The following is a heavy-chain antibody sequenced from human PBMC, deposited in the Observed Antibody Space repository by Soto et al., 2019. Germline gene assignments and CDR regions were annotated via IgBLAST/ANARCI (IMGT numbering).Heavy chain of an antibody. CDR2: TYYRSKWYN. D-gene: IGHD2-15*01. CDR3: AIDYAYCSGGSCYPMNWFDP. CDR1: GDSVPSDSAA. V-gene: IGHV6-1*01. Sequence: SQTLSLTCAISGDSVPSDSAAWNWIRQSPSRGLEWLGRTYYRSKWYNDYAVSVKSRITINPDTSKNRFSLQLNSVTPEDTAVYYFAIDYAYCSGGSCYPMNWFDPWGQGTLVTASS. J-gene: IGHJ5*02.